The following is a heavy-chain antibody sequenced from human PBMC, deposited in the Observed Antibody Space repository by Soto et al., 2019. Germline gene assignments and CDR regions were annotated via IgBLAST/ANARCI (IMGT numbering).Heavy chain of an antibody. V-gene: IGHV2-5*02. D-gene: IGHD2-15*01. CDR2: IYWDDDK. Sequence: QITLKESGPTLVKPTQTLTLTCTFSGFSLSTSGVGVGWIRQPPGKALEWLALIYWDDDKRYSPSLKSRLTITKDTSKNQVVLTMTNMDPVDTATYYCAHISGRYCSGGSCYSVRGGGYYFDYWGQGTLVTVSS. J-gene: IGHJ4*02. CDR3: AHISGRYCSGGSCYSVRGGGYYFDY. CDR1: GFSLSTSGVG.